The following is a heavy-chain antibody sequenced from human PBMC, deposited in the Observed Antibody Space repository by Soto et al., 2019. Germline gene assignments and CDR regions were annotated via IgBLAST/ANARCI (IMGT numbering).Heavy chain of an antibody. J-gene: IGHJ4*02. CDR2: ISAYNGNT. CDR3: ARDLRNYYDSSGTPKY. CDR1: GYTFTSYG. V-gene: IGHV1-18*01. D-gene: IGHD3-22*01. Sequence: QVQLVQSGAEVKKPGASVKVSCKASGYTFTSYGISWVRQAPGQGLEWMGWISAYNGNTNYAQKLQGRVTMTTDTSTSTAYMELRSLRSDVTAVYYCARDLRNYYDSSGTPKYWGQGTLVTVSS.